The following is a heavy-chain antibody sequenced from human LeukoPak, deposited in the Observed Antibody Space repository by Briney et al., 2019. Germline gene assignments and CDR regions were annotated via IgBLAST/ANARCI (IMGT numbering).Heavy chain of an antibody. CDR3: ARYSGSSLVDY. CDR1: GGSISGGSYY. D-gene: IGHD1-26*01. Sequence: SETLSLTCTVSGGSISGGSYYWSWIRQPAGKGLEWIGYIYYSGSSNYNPSLKSRVTISVDTSKNQFSLKLSSVTAADTAVYYCARYSGSSLVDYWGQGTLVTVSS. CDR2: IYYSGSS. J-gene: IGHJ4*02. V-gene: IGHV4-61*10.